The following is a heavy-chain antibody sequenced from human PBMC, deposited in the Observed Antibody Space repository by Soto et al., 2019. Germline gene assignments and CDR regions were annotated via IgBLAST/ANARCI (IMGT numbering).Heavy chain of an antibody. CDR2: IWYDGSSK. J-gene: IGHJ4*02. D-gene: IGHD3-22*01. CDR3: AKSRYSDSSGDFYDY. Sequence: GGSLRLSCEASGFTFSNFGMNWVRQAPGKGLEWVARIWYDGSSKYYVDSVKGRFTISRDNSKETVYLQMNSLRAEDTGVYYCAKSRYSDSSGDFYDYWGQGTLVTVSS. V-gene: IGHV3-33*06. CDR1: GFTFSNFG.